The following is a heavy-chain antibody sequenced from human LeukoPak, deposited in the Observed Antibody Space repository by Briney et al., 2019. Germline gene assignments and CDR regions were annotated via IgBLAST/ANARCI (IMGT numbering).Heavy chain of an antibody. CDR1: GYSISSGYY. CDR3: AGLKVLDAFDI. V-gene: IGHV4-38-2*01. J-gene: IGHJ3*02. CDR2: IYHSGST. Sequence: KPSETLSLTCPVSGYSISSGYYWGWIRQPPGKGLEWIGSIYHSGSTYYNPSLKSRVTISVDTSKNQFSLKLSSVTAADTAVYYCAGLKVLDAFDIWGQETMVTVSS.